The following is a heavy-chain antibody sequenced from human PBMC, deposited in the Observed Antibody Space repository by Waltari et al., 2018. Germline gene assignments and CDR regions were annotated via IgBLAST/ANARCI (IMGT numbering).Heavy chain of an antibody. V-gene: IGHV4-59*01. J-gene: IGHJ4*02. CDR3: ARVGGSYHPFDY. D-gene: IGHD1-26*01. Sequence: QVQLQASGPGLVKPSETLSLPCTVSGGSIRSYYWSWIRQPPGKGLEWIGYIDYSGSTNYNPSLKSRVTISVDTSKNQFSLKLSSVTAADTAVYYCARVGGSYHPFDYWGQGTLVTVSS. CDR2: IDYSGST. CDR1: GGSIRSYY.